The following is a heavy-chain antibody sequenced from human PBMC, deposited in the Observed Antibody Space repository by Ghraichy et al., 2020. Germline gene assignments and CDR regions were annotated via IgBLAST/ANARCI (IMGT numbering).Heavy chain of an antibody. CDR2: IYYSGRP. V-gene: IGHV4-31*03. CDR1: GGSITSGGYY. D-gene: IGHD3-3*01. CDR3: ARCQDFWSGYYCGTWFDP. J-gene: IGHJ5*01. Sequence: SETLSLTCSVSGGSITSGGYYWSWIRQQPGKGLEWIGSIYYSGRPDYNTSLKSRVTISVDMSKKQLSLRLSSGTGADTAGYYCARCQDFWSGYYCGTWFDPWGQGTLVTVSS.